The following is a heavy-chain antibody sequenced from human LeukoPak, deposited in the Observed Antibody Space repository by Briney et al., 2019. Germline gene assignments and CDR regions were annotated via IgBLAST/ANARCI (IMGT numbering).Heavy chain of an antibody. V-gene: IGHV3-30*18. Sequence: GGSQRLSCAASGFTFSSYGMHWVRQAPGKGLEWVAVISYDGSNKYYADSVKGRFTISRVNSKNTLYLQMNSLRAEDTAVYYCAKGPDGTDYWGQGTLVTVSS. D-gene: IGHD1-14*01. CDR2: ISYDGSNK. CDR3: AKGPDGTDY. J-gene: IGHJ4*02. CDR1: GFTFSSYG.